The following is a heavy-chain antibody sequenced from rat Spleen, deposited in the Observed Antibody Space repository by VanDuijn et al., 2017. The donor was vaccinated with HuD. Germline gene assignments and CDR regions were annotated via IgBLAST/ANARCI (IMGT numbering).Heavy chain of an antibody. Sequence: EVKLVESGGGLVQPGRSLKLSCAASGFNFNDHWMGWVRQAPGKGLEWIGEINKDSSRIKDIPSLKDKLTISRDNAQNTQYLQMNKLGSEDTAIYYCAREEFGVRDWGQGVMVTVSS. D-gene: IGHD4-3*01. CDR3: AREEFGVRD. J-gene: IGHJ2*01. V-gene: IGHV4-2*01. CDR1: GFNFNDHW. CDR2: INKDSSRI.